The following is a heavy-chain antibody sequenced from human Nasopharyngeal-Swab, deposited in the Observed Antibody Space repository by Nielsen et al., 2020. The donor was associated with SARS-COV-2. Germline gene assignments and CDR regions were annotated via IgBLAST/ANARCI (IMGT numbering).Heavy chain of an antibody. CDR2: FHTGDDT. V-gene: IGHV3-53*01. CDR3: ARSGARHRGPDY. Sequence: ESLKISCVASGFTVSGGYMSWVRQGPGKGLEWVSLFHTGDDTKYVDAVKGRFTISRDSSKSTMYLQMSSLRGEDTAVYYCARSGARHRGPDYWGQGTLVTVSS. D-gene: IGHD2-15*01. J-gene: IGHJ4*02. CDR1: GFTVSGGY.